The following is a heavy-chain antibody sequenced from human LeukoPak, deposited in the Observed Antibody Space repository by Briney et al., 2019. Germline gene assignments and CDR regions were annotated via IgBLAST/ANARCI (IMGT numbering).Heavy chain of an antibody. CDR3: ARECSGGSCYEDY. CDR1: GFTFRSYS. J-gene: IGHJ4*02. Sequence: PGGSLRLSCAASGFTFRSYSMKWVRQAPGKGLEWVSSVSSSSSYIYYADSVKGRFTISRDNAKNSLYLQMNSLRAEDTAVYYCARECSGGSCYEDYWGQGTLVTVSS. CDR2: VSSSSSYI. V-gene: IGHV3-21*01. D-gene: IGHD2-15*01.